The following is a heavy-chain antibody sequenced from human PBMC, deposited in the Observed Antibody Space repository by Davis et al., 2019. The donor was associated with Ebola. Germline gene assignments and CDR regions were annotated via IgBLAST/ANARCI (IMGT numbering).Heavy chain of an antibody. CDR1: AGSISSSNC. CDR2: SFHSGGT. D-gene: IGHD3-3*01. V-gene: IGHV4-4*02. J-gene: IGHJ6*02. Sequence: SETLSLTCAVFAGSISSSNCRRSLRQPPGKGLAWIRDSFHSGGTNYNPSLKSRVTISVDKSKNQFSLKLSSVTAADTAVYYCARDFREKFLEWRYYYDGMDVWGQGTTVTVAS. CDR3: ARDFREKFLEWRYYYDGMDV.